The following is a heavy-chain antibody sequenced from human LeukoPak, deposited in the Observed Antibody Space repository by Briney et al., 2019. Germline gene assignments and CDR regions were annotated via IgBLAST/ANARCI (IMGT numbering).Heavy chain of an antibody. D-gene: IGHD5-18*01. CDR2: IYYSGST. V-gene: IGHV4-59*08. CDR1: GGSISIYY. CDR3: ARRDTAMDLDY. J-gene: IGHJ4*02. Sequence: KSSETLSLTCTVSGGSISIYYWSWIRQPPGKGLEWIGYIYYSGSTNYNPSLKSRVTISVDTSKNQFSLKLSSVTAADTAVYYCARRDTAMDLDYWGQGTLVTVSS.